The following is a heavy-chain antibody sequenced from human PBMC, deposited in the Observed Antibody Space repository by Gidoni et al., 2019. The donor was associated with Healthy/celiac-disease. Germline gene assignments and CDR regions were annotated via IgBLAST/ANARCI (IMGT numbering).Heavy chain of an antibody. Sequence: GKGLEWIGSIYYSGSTYYNPSLKSRVTISVDTSKNQFSLKLSSVTAADTAVYYCARHLRIVVVVAATFWFDPWGQGTLVTVSS. J-gene: IGHJ5*02. CDR3: ARHLRIVVVVAATFWFDP. D-gene: IGHD2-15*01. V-gene: IGHV4-39*01. CDR2: IYYSGST.